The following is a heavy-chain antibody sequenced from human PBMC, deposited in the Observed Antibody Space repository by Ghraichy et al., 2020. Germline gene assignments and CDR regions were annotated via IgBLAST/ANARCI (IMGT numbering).Heavy chain of an antibody. D-gene: IGHD6-19*01. CDR2: IKQDGRRN. CDR1: GSTFASYC. CDR3: ARGTWYSNGGYEGFDF. Sequence: GGSLRLSCAASGSTFASYCMTWVRQAPGKGLEWVASIKQDGRRNYYADSVKGRFTISRDNAKNSLYLQMNSLRADDTAVYYCARGTWYSNGGYEGFDFWGPGTLVTVSA. J-gene: IGHJ4*02. V-gene: IGHV3-7*03.